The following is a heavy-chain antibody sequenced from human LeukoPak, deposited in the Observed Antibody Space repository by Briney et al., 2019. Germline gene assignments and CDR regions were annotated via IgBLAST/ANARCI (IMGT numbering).Heavy chain of an antibody. Sequence: ASVKVSCKASGYTFTSYYMHWVRQAPGQGREWMGIINPSGGSTSYAQKFEGRVTMARGTSTSTVYMELSSLRSEDTAVYYCAREDIAAASTPDAFDIWGQGTMVTVSS. J-gene: IGHJ3*02. CDR1: GYTFTSYY. D-gene: IGHD6-13*01. V-gene: IGHV1-46*01. CDR2: INPSGGST. CDR3: AREDIAAASTPDAFDI.